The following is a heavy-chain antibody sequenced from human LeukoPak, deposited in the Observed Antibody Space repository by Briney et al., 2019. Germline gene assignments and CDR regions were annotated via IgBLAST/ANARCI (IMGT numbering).Heavy chain of an antibody. J-gene: IGHJ4*02. CDR2: ISSSGSP. CDR3: ARDKLGSNISTGLPY. D-gene: IGHD7-27*01. V-gene: IGHV3-21*01. Sequence: GGSLRLSCAASGFTFSRYSMTWVRLAPGKGLEWVSSISSSGSPYYADSVRGRFNISRDNAKNSLNLQMNGLRAEDTAIYYCARDKLGSNISTGLPYWGQGTLVTVSS. CDR1: GFTFSRYS.